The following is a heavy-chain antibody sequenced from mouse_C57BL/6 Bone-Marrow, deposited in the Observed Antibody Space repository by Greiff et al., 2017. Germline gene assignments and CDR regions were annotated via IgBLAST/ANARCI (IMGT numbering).Heavy chain of an antibody. D-gene: IGHD2-1*01. J-gene: IGHJ3*01. CDR1: GYAFSSYW. CDR3: ARKDYGNSFAY. Sequence: QVQLKQSGAELVKPGASVKISCKASGYAFSSYWMNWVKQRPGKGLEWIGQIYPGDGDTNYNGKFKGKATLTADKSSSTAYMQLSSLTSEDSAVYFCARKDYGNSFAYWGQGTLVTVSA. V-gene: IGHV1-80*01. CDR2: IYPGDGDT.